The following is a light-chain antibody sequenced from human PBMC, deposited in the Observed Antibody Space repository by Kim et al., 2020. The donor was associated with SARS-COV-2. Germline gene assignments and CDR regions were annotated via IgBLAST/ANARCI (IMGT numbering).Light chain of an antibody. J-gene: IGLJ2*01. CDR2: GKN. CDR3: NSRDSSGNHVV. Sequence: ALGQTVRITCQGDSLRSYYASWYQQKPGQAPVLVIYGKNNRHSGIPDRFSGSSSGNIASLTITGAQAEDEADYYCNSRDSSGNHVVFGGGTKLTAL. CDR1: SLRSYY. V-gene: IGLV3-19*01.